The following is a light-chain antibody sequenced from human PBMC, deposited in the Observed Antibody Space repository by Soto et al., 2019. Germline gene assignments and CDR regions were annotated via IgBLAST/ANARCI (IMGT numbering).Light chain of an antibody. J-gene: IGLJ3*02. CDR3: QPYDSTLSGWV. CDR2: TYS. V-gene: IGLV1-40*01. CDR1: SSNIGAGYD. Sequence: QSVLTQPPSVSGALGQRVTISCTGSSSNIGAGYDVHWYQQLPGTAPKFLIYTYSNRPSGVPDRFSGSKSGTSASLAITGLQAEDEADYYCQPYDSTLSGWVFGGGTKLTVL.